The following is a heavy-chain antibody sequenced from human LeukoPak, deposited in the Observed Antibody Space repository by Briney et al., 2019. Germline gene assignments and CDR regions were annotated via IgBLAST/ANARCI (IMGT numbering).Heavy chain of an antibody. CDR1: GFTFSNYG. CDR3: ARVRWGGLYYFDY. V-gene: IGHV3-21*05. D-gene: IGHD3-16*01. CDR2: ISLSADFT. Sequence: TGGSLRLSCAASGFTFSNYGRRWVRQAPGKGLEWLSYISLSADFTYYRDSVKGRFTISRDNAKNTLYLLINSLRAEDTAVYYCARVRWGGLYYFDYWGQGTLVTVSS. J-gene: IGHJ4*02.